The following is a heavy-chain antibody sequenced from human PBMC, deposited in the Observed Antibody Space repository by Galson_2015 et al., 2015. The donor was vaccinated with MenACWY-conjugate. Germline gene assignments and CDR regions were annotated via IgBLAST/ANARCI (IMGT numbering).Heavy chain of an antibody. V-gene: IGHV3-21*01. Sequence: SLRLSCAASGFAFRTYSMNWVRQTPGKGLEWVSSISSSTSYIYYADSVKGRFTISRDNAKNPLYLQMNSLRAEDTAVYYCAREDGDYPYYNGMDVWGQGTTVTVSS. CDR3: AREDGDYPYYNGMDV. D-gene: IGHD4-17*01. CDR1: GFAFRTYS. J-gene: IGHJ6*02. CDR2: ISSSTSYI.